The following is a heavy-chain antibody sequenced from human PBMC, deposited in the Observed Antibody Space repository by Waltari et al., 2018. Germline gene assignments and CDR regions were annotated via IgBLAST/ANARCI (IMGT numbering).Heavy chain of an antibody. CDR1: GFTFSSYA. V-gene: IGHV3-30-3*01. J-gene: IGHJ5*02. CDR2: ISYYGSNK. Sequence: QVQLVESGGGVVQPGRSLRLSCAASGFTFSSYAMHWVRQAPGKGLEWVAVISYYGSNKYYADAVKGRFTISRDNSTNTLYLQMNSLRAEDTAVYYCARDTPRIAAAGHTCDPWGQGTLVTVSS. D-gene: IGHD6-13*01. CDR3: ARDTPRIAAAGHTCDP.